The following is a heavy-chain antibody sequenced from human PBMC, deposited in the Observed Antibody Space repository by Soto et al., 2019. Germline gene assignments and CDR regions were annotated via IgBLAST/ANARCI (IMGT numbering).Heavy chain of an antibody. J-gene: IGHJ4*02. CDR3: ARLVDGYPGY. CDR2: IFPGDSDT. D-gene: IGHD5-12*01. V-gene: IGHV5-51*01. Sequence: PGESLKISCKASGYTFTSQWIGWVRQKPGIGLEWMGLIFPGDSDTRYSPSFQGQVTISADKSISTAFLQWSSLEASDTAMYYCARLVDGYPGYWGQGTLVTVSS. CDR1: GYTFTSQW.